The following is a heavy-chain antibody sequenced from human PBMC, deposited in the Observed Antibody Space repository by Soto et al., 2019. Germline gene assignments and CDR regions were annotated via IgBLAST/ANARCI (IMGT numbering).Heavy chain of an antibody. CDR2: ISTTSRTI. J-gene: IGHJ4*02. V-gene: IGHV3-48*01. Sequence: GGSLRLSCAASGFSFSSYSMNWVRQAPGKGLEWVSYISTTSRTIYYADSVKGRFTISRDNAKNSLYLQMNSLRAEDTAVYYCARDVEAFDYWGQGTLVTVSS. D-gene: IGHD1-1*01. CDR1: GFSFSSYS. CDR3: ARDVEAFDY.